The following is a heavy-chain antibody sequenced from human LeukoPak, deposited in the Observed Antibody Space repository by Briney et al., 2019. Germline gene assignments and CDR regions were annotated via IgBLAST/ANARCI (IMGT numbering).Heavy chain of an antibody. J-gene: IGHJ6*02. CDR2: ISAGNGNT. D-gene: IGHD6-19*01. CDR3: ARDSEVPASGWYHYYYYYGMDV. CDR1: GYTFTSYA. Sequence: ASVKVSCKASGYTFTSYAIHWVRQAPGQRLEWMGWISAGNGNTKYSQNFQGRVTFISNTSATTAFMELSSLRSEDAAVYYCARDSEVPASGWYHYYYYYGMDVWGQGTTVTVSS. V-gene: IGHV1-3*01.